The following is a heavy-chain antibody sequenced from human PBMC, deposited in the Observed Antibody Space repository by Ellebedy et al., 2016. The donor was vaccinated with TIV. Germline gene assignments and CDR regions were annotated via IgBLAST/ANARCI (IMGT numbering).Heavy chain of an antibody. CDR3: AASLTH. V-gene: IGHV3-48*03. CDR2: IGPGGSPT. J-gene: IGHJ4*02. Sequence: GESLKISCAASGFTFSSLEMNWVRQAPGKGLEWVSYIGPGGSPTYYAHSVEGRFIISRDDATNSLFLQMNSLKVEDTALYYCAASLTHWGQGVLVTVSS. CDR1: GFTFSSLE.